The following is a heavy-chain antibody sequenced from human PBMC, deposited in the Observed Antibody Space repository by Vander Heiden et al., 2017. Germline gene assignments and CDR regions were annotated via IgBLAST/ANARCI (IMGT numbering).Heavy chain of an antibody. CDR2: ITSEGSAT. Sequence: EVQLLESGGGLVQPGGSLRLYCAASGFTFSSYAMGWVRQAPGNGLESVSVITSEGSATAYADSVKGHFTISRDNSKNTLYLQMNSLRVEDTAVYYCAKGTLRSCSGAVCYPFDYWGQGNLVTVSS. CDR3: AKGTLRSCSGAVCYPFDY. D-gene: IGHD2-15*01. CDR1: GFTFSSYA. V-gene: IGHV3-23*01. J-gene: IGHJ4*02.